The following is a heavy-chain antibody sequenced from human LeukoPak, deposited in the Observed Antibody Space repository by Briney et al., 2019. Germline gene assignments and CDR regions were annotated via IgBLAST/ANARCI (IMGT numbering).Heavy chain of an antibody. Sequence: PGGSLRLCCAASGFIISNYALMWLRQSPGKGLELVSAIRGSGGGTFYADSVKGRFTISRDNSKNTLYLQMNGLRAEDTAVYYCGRDPNGDYIGAFDMWGRGTLVTVSS. V-gene: IGHV3-23*01. J-gene: IGHJ3*02. CDR2: IRGSGGGT. CDR1: GFIISNYA. CDR3: GRDPNGDYIGAFDM. D-gene: IGHD4-17*01.